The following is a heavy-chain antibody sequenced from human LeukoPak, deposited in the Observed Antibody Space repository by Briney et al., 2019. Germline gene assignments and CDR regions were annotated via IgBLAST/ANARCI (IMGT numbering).Heavy chain of an antibody. V-gene: IGHV3-23*01. J-gene: IGHJ5*02. Sequence: GGSLRLSCAASGFTFSSYAMSWVRQAPGKGLEWVSGISGTGGSTYYADSVKGRFTISRDNSKNTLFLQMNSLRAEDTAVYYCARGDCSSTSCYIFDPWGQGTLVTVSS. CDR3: ARGDCSSTSCYIFDP. D-gene: IGHD2-2*02. CDR1: GFTFSSYA. CDR2: ISGTGGST.